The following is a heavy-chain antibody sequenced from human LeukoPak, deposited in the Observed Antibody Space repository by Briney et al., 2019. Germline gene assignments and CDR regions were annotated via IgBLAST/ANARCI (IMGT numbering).Heavy chain of an antibody. CDR2: IIPIFGTA. V-gene: IGHV1-69*01. CDR3: ARTAPLWFGELSPFDY. CDR1: GGTFSSYA. D-gene: IGHD3-10*01. Sequence: SVKVSCKASGGTFSSYAISWVRQAPGQGLEWMGGIIPIFGTANYAQKFQGRVMITADESTSTAYMELSSLRSEDTAVYYCARTAPLWFGELSPFDYWGQGTLVTVSS. J-gene: IGHJ4*02.